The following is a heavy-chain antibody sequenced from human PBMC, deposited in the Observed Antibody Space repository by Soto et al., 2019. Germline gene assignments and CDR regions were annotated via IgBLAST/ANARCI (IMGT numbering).Heavy chain of an antibody. D-gene: IGHD3-9*01. J-gene: IGHJ4*02. Sequence: SETLSLTCTVSGGSISSGGYYWSWIRQHPGKGLEWIGYIYYSGSTYYNPSLKSRVTISVDTSKNQFSLKLSSVTAADTAVYYCARGGVRYFDCLLSGAQGTLVTVS. CDR2: IYYSGST. CDR3: ARGGVRYFDCLLS. CDR1: GGSISSGGYY. V-gene: IGHV4-31*03.